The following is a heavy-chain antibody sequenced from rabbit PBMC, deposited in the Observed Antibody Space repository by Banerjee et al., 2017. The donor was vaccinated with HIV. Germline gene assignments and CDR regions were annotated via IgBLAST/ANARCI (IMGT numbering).Heavy chain of an antibody. V-gene: IGHV1S45*01. CDR1: GIDFSSDYY. CDR3: AGDLSGVIGWNLNL. Sequence: QEQLEESGGDLVKPGGTLTLTCKASGIDFSSDYYMCWVRQAPGKGLEWIASIYTGSGSTYYASWAKGRFTISKTSSTTVTLQMTSLTAADTATYFCAGDLSGVIGWNLNLWGPGTLVTVS. J-gene: IGHJ4*01. CDR2: IYTGSGST. D-gene: IGHD1-1*01.